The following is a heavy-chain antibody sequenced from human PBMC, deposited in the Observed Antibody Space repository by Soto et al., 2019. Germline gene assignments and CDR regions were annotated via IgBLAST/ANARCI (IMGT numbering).Heavy chain of an antibody. CDR1: GVSLSTSGAG. CDR3: AHRQRTVVVGAPFDL. D-gene: IGHD2-15*01. V-gene: IGHV2-5*02. CDR2: IYWDDDK. Sequence: QITLRESGPTLVQPTQTLTLTCTLSGVSLSTSGAGVGWIRQPPGKALEWLALIYWDDDKRFSPSLKSRLAITRDVSKNLVVMTMTDMAPEDTAIYYCAHRQRTVVVGAPFDLWGQGSQVTVSS. J-gene: IGHJ4*02.